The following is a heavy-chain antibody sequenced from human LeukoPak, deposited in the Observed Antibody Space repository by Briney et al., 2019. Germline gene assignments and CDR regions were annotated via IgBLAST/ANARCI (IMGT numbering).Heavy chain of an antibody. CDR3: AREVYCGGDCSGFDY. D-gene: IGHD2-21*02. J-gene: IGHJ4*02. Sequence: SETLSLTCAVYGGSFSGYYWSWIRQPPGKGLEWIGEINHSGSTNYNPSLKSRVTISVDTSKNQFSLKLSSVTAADTAVYYCAREVYCGGDCSGFDYWGQGTLVTVSS. CDR1: GGSFSGYY. V-gene: IGHV4-34*01. CDR2: INHSGST.